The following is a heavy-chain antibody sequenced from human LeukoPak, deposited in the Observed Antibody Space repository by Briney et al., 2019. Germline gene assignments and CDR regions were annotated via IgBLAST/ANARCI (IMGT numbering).Heavy chain of an antibody. CDR3: ARDYCSGGSCYRIDY. CDR2: INPNSGGT. D-gene: IGHD2-15*01. CDR1: GYTFTRYY. J-gene: IGHJ4*02. Sequence: GASLKVSCKASGYTFTRYYMHWVRQARGQALEWMGRINPNSGGTNYAQKFQGRVTMTRHTPISTAYMDLSRLRSDDTAVYYCARDYCSGGSCYRIDYWGQGTLVTVS. V-gene: IGHV1-2*06.